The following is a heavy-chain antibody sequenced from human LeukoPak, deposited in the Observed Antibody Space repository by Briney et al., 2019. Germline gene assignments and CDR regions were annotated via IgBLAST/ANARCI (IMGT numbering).Heavy chain of an antibody. D-gene: IGHD6-19*01. V-gene: IGHV4-4*07. CDR3: ARQIAVAGKAGFGY. Sequence: PSETLSLTCTVSGGSISSYYWSWIRQPAGKGLEWIGRIYSSGSTNYNPSLKSRVTMSVDTSKNQFSLRLSSVTAAGTAVYYCARQIAVAGKAGFGYWGQGTPVTVSS. CDR1: GGSISSYY. J-gene: IGHJ4*02. CDR2: IYSSGST.